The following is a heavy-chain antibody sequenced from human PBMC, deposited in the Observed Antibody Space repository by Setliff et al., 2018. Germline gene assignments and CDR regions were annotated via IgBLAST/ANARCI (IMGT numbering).Heavy chain of an antibody. CDR1: GFTFSSYA. Sequence: GESLSLSCAASGFTFSSYAMSWVRQAPGKGLEWVSAISGSGGSTYYADSVKGRFTISRDNSKNTLYLQMNSLRAEDTAVYYCAKDSIAQYYYDSSGYFSFADYWGQGTLVTVSS. CDR3: AKDSIAQYYYDSSGYFSFADY. CDR2: ISGSGGST. D-gene: IGHD3-22*01. V-gene: IGHV3-23*01. J-gene: IGHJ4*02.